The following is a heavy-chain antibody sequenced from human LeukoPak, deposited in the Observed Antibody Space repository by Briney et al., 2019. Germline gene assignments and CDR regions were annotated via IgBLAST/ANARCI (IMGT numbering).Heavy chain of an antibody. CDR1: GYTFTGYY. J-gene: IGHJ4*02. CDR2: INPNSGGT. D-gene: IGHD5-12*01. V-gene: IGHV1-2*02. CDR3: AREYDIVANALDY. Sequence: ASVKVSCKASGYTFTGYYMHWVRQAPGQGLEWMGWINPNSGGTNYAQKFQGRVTMTRDTSISTAYMELSRLRSDDTALYYCAREYDIVANALDYWGQGTLVTDSS.